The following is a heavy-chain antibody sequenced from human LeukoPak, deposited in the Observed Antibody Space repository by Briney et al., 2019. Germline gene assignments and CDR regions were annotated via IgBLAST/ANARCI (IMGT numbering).Heavy chain of an antibody. J-gene: IGHJ4*02. CDR1: GFTFDDYA. D-gene: IGHD3-10*01. Sequence: PGGSLRLSCAASGFTFDDYAMHWVRQAPGKGLEWVSGISWNSGSIGYADSVKGRFTISRDNAKNTLYLQMNSLRAEDTAVYYCATTYYYGSGSSHYFDYWGQGTLVTVSS. CDR3: ATTYYYGSGSSHYFDY. V-gene: IGHV3-9*01. CDR2: ISWNSGSI.